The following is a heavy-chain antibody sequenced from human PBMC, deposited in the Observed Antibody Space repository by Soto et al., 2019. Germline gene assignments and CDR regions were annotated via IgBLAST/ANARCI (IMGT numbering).Heavy chain of an antibody. CDR2: MQPSTGRT. CDR3: ARGVSAGVDY. V-gene: IGHV1-8*01. D-gene: IGHD1-26*01. Sequence: ASLKVSCEASGDTLTSVVINWVRQTAGQGLEWMGWMQPSTGRTGYAQKFQRRVTMTRDTSINTAYMELTTLTSDDTAFYYCARGVSAGVDYWGQGTLVTVSS. CDR1: GDTLTSVV. J-gene: IGHJ4*02.